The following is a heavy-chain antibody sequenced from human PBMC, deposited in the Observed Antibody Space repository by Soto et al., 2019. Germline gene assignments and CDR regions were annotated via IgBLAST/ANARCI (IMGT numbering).Heavy chain of an antibody. CDR2: IYYSGST. CDR1: GGSISSYY. D-gene: IGHD6-6*01. Sequence: SETLSLTCTVSGGSISSYYWSWIRQPPGKGLEWIGYIYYSGSTNYNPSLKSRVTISVDTSKNQFSLKLSSVTAADTAVYYCARARNIAAPDYWGQGTLVTVSS. V-gene: IGHV4-59*01. CDR3: ARARNIAAPDY. J-gene: IGHJ4*02.